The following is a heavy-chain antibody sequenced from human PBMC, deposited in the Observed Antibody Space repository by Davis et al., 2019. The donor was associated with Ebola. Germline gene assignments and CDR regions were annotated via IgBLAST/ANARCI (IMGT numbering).Heavy chain of an antibody. CDR1: GFTFSSYS. V-gene: IGHV3-21*01. CDR3: ARAFPTYYYDSSGYYLDY. Sequence: GESLKISCAASGFTFSSYSMNWVRQAPGKGLEWVSSISSSSSYIYYADSVKGRFTISRDNAKNSLYLQMNSLRAEDTAVYYCARAFPTYYYDSSGYYLDYWGQGTLVTVSS. D-gene: IGHD3-22*01. J-gene: IGHJ4*02. CDR2: ISSSSSYI.